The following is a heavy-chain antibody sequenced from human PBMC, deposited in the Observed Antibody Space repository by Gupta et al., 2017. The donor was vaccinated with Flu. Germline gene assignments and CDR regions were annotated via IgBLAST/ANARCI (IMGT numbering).Heavy chain of an antibody. CDR3: ARALDVTVAGTFDY. CDR1: GFTFSTYG. Sequence: EVQLVESGGGLVKHGGSLRLSCAASGFTFSTYGMTWVRQAPGKGLEWVSSISSSSSYIYYADSVKGRFTISRHNAKNSLYLQINSLRAEDTAVYYCARALDVTVAGTFDYCGQGTLVTVSS. J-gene: IGHJ4*02. V-gene: IGHV3-21*01. CDR2: ISSSSSYI. D-gene: IGHD6-19*01.